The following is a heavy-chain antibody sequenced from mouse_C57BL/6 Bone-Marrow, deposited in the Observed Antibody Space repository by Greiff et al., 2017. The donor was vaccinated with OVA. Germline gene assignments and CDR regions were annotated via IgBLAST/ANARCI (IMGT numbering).Heavy chain of an antibody. V-gene: IGHV5-4*01. D-gene: IGHD4-1*01. CDR2: ISDGGSYT. Sequence: EVHLVESGGGLVKPGGSLKLSCAASGFTFSSYAMSWVRQTPEKRLEWVATISDGGSYTYYPDNVKGRFTISRDNAKNNLYLQMSHLKSEDTAMYYCANLGRGFAYWGQGTLVTVSA. J-gene: IGHJ3*01. CDR1: GFTFSSYA. CDR3: ANLGRGFAY.